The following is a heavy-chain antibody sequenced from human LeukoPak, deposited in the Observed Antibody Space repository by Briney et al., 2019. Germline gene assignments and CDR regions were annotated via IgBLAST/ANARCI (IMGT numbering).Heavy chain of an antibody. Sequence: SETLSLTCTVSGGSISSYYWSWIRQPPGKGLEWIGYIYYSGSTNYNPSLKSRVTISVDTSKNQFSLKLSSVTAADTAVYYCARQSVRRMQWLERGAFDIWGQGTMVTVSS. CDR3: ARQSVRRMQWLERGAFDI. V-gene: IGHV4-59*08. CDR2: IYYSGST. CDR1: GGSISSYY. J-gene: IGHJ3*02. D-gene: IGHD6-19*01.